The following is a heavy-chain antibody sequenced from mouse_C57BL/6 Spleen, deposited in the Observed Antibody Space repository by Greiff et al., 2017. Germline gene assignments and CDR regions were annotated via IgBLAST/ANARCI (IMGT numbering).Heavy chain of an antibody. V-gene: IGHV1-9*01. CDR1: GYTFTGYW. Sequence: QVQLQQSGAELMKPGASVKLSCKATGYTFTGYWIEWVKQRPGHGLEWIGEILPGSGSTNYNEKFKGKATFPADTSSNTAYMQLSSLTTEDSAIYYCARLDDYDAMDDWGQGTSVTVSS. CDR2: ILPGSGST. CDR3: ARLDDYDAMDD. J-gene: IGHJ4*01.